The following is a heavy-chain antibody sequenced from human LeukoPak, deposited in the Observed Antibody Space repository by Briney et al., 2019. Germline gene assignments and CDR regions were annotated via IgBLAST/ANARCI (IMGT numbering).Heavy chain of an antibody. CDR3: ARRWVVAGSYYFDY. CDR2: IYPGDSDT. V-gene: IGHV5-51*01. J-gene: IGHJ4*02. Sequence: GESLKISCKGSGYIFTSCSIGWVRQMPGKGLEWMGIIYPGDSDTRYIPSFQGQVTISADKSINTAYLQWSSLKASDTAMYYCARRWVVAGSYYFDYWGQGTLVTVSS. D-gene: IGHD2-15*01. CDR1: GYIFTSCS.